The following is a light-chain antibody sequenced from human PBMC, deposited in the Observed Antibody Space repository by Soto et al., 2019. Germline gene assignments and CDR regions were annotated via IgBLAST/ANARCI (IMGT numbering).Light chain of an antibody. V-gene: IGKV3-20*01. CDR3: QQYASSPYT. Sequence: EIVLTQSPGTLSLSPGERATLSCRASQSVSSSYLAWYQQKPGQAPRLLIYGASSRATVIPDRFSGSGSGIDFTLTISRLEPEDFAVYFCQQYASSPYTFGQGTKVEIK. CDR1: QSVSSSY. J-gene: IGKJ2*01. CDR2: GAS.